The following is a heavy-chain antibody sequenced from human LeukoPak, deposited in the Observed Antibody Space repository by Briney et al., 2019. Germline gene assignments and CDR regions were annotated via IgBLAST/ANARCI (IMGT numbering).Heavy chain of an antibody. J-gene: IGHJ4*02. V-gene: IGHV4-39*01. CDR1: GDSISNSNYY. CDR2: IYYSGGT. Sequence: SETLSLTCTVSGDSISNSNYYWGWIRQPPGKGLEWIGSIYYSGGTYYNPSLKSRVTISVDTSKNQFSLNLNSVTAADTAVYFCARHRTKFHISTGYRQGTDFDSWGQGTLVTVSS. CDR3: ARHRTKFHISTGYRQGTDFDS. D-gene: IGHD3-9*01.